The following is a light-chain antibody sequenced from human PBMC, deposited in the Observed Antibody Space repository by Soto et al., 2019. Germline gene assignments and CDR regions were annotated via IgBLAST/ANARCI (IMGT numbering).Light chain of an antibody. V-gene: IGKV3-20*01. CDR2: DTS. J-gene: IGKJ1*01. CDR1: QSVSNNF. CDR3: QQYDSPWT. Sequence: EIVLTQSPGTLSLSPGARATLSCRASQSVSNNFLAWYQQKPGQSPRLLIYDTSSRATDIPDRFSGSGSGTDFTLTISGLEPEDSAVYYCQQYDSPWTLGQGTKVDIK.